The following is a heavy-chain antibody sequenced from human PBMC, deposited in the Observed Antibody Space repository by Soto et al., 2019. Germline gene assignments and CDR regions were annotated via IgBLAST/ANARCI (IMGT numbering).Heavy chain of an antibody. CDR2: IYYSGST. CDR1: CGSINSSSYY. CDR3: ASGRIISASPCGPAS. Sequence: QLQLQKSGPGLLKPSESLSLTCTGSCGSINSSSYYWVWFSQPPGKAVEWIVRIYYSGSTYYTPSLKSRVTVSVDTSKNQSSLKERSVTAAATAVKYRASGRIISASPCGPASWGQGSTVTVSS. J-gene: IGHJ5*02. V-gene: IGHV4-39*01. D-gene: IGHD6-6*01.